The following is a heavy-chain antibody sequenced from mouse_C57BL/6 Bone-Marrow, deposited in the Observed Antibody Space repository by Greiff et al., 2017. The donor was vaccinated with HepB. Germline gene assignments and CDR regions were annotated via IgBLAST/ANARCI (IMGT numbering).Heavy chain of an antibody. J-gene: IGHJ4*01. CDR1: GYTFTSYW. Sequence: VQLQQPGAELVKPGASVKMSCKASGYTFTSYWITWVKQRPGQGLEWIGDIYPGSGSTNYNEKFKSKATLTVDTSSSTAYMQLSSLTSEDSAVYYCARRIPFITTGAMDYWGQGTSVTVSS. CDR3: ARRIPFITTGAMDY. CDR2: IYPGSGST. V-gene: IGHV1-55*01. D-gene: IGHD1-1*01.